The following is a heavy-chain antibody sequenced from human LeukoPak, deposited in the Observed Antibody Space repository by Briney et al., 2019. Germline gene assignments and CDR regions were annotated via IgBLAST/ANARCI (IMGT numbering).Heavy chain of an antibody. Sequence: PSETLSLTCAVYGGSFSGYYWSWIRQPPGKGLEWIGEINHSGSTNYNPSLKSRVTISVDTSKNQFSLKLSSVTAADTAVYYCARADFRTVTTGGWGQGTLVTVSS. CDR2: INHSGST. CDR1: GGSFSGYY. V-gene: IGHV4-34*01. J-gene: IGHJ4*02. CDR3: ARADFRTVTTGG. D-gene: IGHD4-17*01.